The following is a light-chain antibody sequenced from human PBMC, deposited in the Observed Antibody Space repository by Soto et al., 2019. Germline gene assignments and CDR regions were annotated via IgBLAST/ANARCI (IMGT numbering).Light chain of an antibody. CDR2: EVN. Sequence: SALTQPVSVSGSHGQSITISCTITSSDVGAYNFVSWYQQYPGKAPKVMIYEVNNRPSGVSNRFSGSKSGNTASLTISGLQAEDEADYYCSSFTRSSTYVFGSGTKVTV. CDR3: SSFTRSSTYV. CDR1: SSDVGAYNF. V-gene: IGLV2-14*01. J-gene: IGLJ1*01.